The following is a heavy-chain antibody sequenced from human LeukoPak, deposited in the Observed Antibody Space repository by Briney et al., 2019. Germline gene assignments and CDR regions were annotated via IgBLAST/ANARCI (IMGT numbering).Heavy chain of an antibody. CDR3: ARGAVWGELLFHY. CDR1: GYTFTSYA. D-gene: IGHD1-7*01. Sequence: ASVKVSCKASGYTFTSYAMHWVRQAPGQRLEWMGWINAGNGNTKYSQKFQGRVTITRDTSASTAYMGLSSLRSEDTAVYYCARGAVWGELLFHYWGQGTLVTVSS. V-gene: IGHV1-3*01. CDR2: INAGNGNT. J-gene: IGHJ4*02.